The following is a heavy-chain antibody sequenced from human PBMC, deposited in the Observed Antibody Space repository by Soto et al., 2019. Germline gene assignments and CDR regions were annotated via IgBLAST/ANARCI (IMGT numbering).Heavy chain of an antibody. D-gene: IGHD3-9*01. CDR1: GYTFTSYG. CDR2: ISAYNGNT. J-gene: IGHJ6*02. Sequence: ASVKVSCKASGYTFTSYGISWVRQAPGQGLEWMGWISAYNGNTNYAQKLQGRVTMTTDTSTSTAYMELRSLRSDDTAVYYCAREAHYYDILTGYSVPLYYYYALDVWGQGTTVTVSS. V-gene: IGHV1-18*01. CDR3: AREAHYYDILTGYSVPLYYYYALDV.